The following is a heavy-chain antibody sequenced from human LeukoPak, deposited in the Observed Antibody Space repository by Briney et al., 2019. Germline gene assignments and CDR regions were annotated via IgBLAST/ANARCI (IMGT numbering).Heavy chain of an antibody. CDR1: GFTFSNRA. Sequence: GGSLRLSCAASGFTFSNRAMSWVRQAPGKGLEWVSTISGSGDSTYYADSVKGRFTISGDNSKNTLYLQMNSLRAEDTAVYYCARRGPNWGFFDYWGRGTLVTVSS. CDR3: ARRGPNWGFFDY. J-gene: IGHJ4*02. V-gene: IGHV3-23*01. CDR2: ISGSGDST. D-gene: IGHD7-27*01.